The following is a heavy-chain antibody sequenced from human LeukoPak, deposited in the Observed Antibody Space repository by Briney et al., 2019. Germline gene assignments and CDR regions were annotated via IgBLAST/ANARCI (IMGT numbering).Heavy chain of an antibody. CDR2: ISADSDYT. CDR3: ANFVDTSMGGNDY. CDR1: GFAFSSHA. V-gene: IGHV3-23*01. J-gene: IGHJ4*02. D-gene: IGHD5-18*01. Sequence: GESLRVSCAASGFAFSSHAMSWVRQAPGKRLEWVSAISADSDYTYYADSVQGRFTISRDNSKNTLYLQMNSLRAEDTALYYCANFVDTSMGGNDYWGQGTLVTVSS.